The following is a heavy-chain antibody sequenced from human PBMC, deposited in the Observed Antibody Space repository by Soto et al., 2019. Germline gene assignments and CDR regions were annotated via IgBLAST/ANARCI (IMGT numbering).Heavy chain of an antibody. CDR2: IYYSGST. J-gene: IGHJ6*03. D-gene: IGHD3-10*01. CDR3: ARRPGQPTYYYMDV. Sequence: SETLSLTCTVSGGSISSSSYYWGWIRQPPGKGLEWIGSIYYSGSTYYNPSLKSRVTISVDTSKNQFSLKLSSVTAADTAVYYCARRPGQPTYYYMDVWGKGTTVTVSS. V-gene: IGHV4-39*01. CDR1: GGSISSSSYY.